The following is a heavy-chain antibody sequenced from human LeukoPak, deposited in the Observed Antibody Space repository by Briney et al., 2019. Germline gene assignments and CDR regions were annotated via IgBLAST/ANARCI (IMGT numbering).Heavy chain of an antibody. V-gene: IGHV3-7*03. CDR1: GLTFSSYW. J-gene: IGHJ3*02. CDR2: IKQDGSEK. CDR3: AKVQWNWSGKDAFDI. Sequence: SGGSLSLSCAASGLTFSSYWMSWVRQAPGKGLEWVANIKQDGSEKHYVDSVTGRFTISRDNSKNSLYLQMNSLRTEDTALYYCAKVQWNWSGKDAFDIWGQGTMVTVSS. D-gene: IGHD3-3*01.